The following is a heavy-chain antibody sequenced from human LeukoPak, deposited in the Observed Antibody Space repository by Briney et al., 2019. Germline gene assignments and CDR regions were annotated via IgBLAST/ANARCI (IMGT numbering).Heavy chain of an antibody. CDR3: ARANVLWFGGYYMDV. CDR1: GFTFSNAW. Sequence: PGGSLRLSCAASGFTFSNAWMSWVRQAPGKGLEWVGRIKSKTDGGTTDYAAPVKGRFTISRDDSKNTLYLQMNSLRAEDTAVYYCARANVLWFGGYYMDVWGKGTTVTISS. D-gene: IGHD3-10*01. CDR2: IKSKTDGGTT. J-gene: IGHJ6*03. V-gene: IGHV3-15*01.